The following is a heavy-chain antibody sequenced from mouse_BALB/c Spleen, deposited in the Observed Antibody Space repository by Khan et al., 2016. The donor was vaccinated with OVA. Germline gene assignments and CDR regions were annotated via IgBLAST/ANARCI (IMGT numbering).Heavy chain of an antibody. CDR3: ARGDGYRPLDS. V-gene: IGHV1S33*01. CDR1: GYTFTRYD. Sequence: SGPELVKPGALVKISCKASGYTFTRYDINWVKQRPGQGLEWIGWIYPGDGSTKYNEKFKGKATLTADKSSSTAYMQLNSLTSENSAVXFCARGDGYRPLDSWGQGTTLTVSS. J-gene: IGHJ2*01. D-gene: IGHD2-3*01. CDR2: IYPGDGST.